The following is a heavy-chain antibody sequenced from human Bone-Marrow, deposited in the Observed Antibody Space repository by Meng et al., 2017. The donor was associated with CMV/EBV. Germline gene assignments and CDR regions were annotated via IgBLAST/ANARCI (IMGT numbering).Heavy chain of an antibody. CDR3: ARPSSMGAFDI. V-gene: IGHV3-23*01. Sequence: GESLKISCAASGFTFSSYAMSWVRQAPGKGLEWVSAISGSGGSTYYADSVKGRFTISRDNSKNTLYLQMNSLRAEDTAVYYCARPSSMGAFDIWGQRTMVTVSS. CDR2: ISGSGGST. J-gene: IGHJ3*02. CDR1: GFTFSSYA. D-gene: IGHD2-2*01.